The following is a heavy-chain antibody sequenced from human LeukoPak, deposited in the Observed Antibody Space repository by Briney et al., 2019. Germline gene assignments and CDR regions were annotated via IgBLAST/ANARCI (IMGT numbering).Heavy chain of an antibody. CDR3: ARAGYSRGWFAYY. Sequence: GGSLRLSCAASGFTFSNYWMSWVRQAPGKGLEWVANMEQEGSEKYYVDSVKGRLTISRENAKNSLYLQMNTLSAEDTAIYYCARAGYSRGWFAYYWGQGALVTVSS. CDR2: MEQEGSEK. V-gene: IGHV3-7*05. D-gene: IGHD6-19*01. CDR1: GFTFSNYW. J-gene: IGHJ4*02.